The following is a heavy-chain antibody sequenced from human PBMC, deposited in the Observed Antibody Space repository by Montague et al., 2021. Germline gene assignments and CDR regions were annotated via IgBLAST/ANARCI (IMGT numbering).Heavy chain of an antibody. CDR1: GFTFSSYW. CDR3: TFYKFRETPRGFDY. CDR2: ISTDGSST. Sequence: RLSCAASGFTFSSYWMHWVRQAPGKGLVWVSRISTDGSSTTYADSVKSRFTTSRDNAKNMLYLQMNSLRAEDTAVYYCTFYKFRETPRGFDYWGQGTLVTVSA. V-gene: IGHV3-74*01. D-gene: IGHD3-10*01. J-gene: IGHJ4*02.